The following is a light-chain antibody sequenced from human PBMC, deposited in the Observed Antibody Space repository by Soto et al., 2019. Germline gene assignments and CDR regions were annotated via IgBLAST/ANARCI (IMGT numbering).Light chain of an antibody. CDR1: QSVSSN. CDR2: GAS. CDR3: QQYDSSPGWT. Sequence: MTQSPATLSVSLGERATLSGRASQSVSSNLAWYQQKPGQAPRLLIYGASTRATGIPARFSGSGCGTEFTPTISRLEPEDFAVYYCQQYDSSPGWTFGQGTKVDIK. V-gene: IGKV3-15*01. J-gene: IGKJ1*01.